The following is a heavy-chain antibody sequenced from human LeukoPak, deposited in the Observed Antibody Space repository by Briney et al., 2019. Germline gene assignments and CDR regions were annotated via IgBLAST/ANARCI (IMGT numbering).Heavy chain of an antibody. Sequence: ESGPTLVNPTQTLTLTCTFSGFSLTTSGLGVGWIRQPPGKALEWLGIIYWNDDKHYSPSLKSRLIITKDTSKNQVVLTMTHMDPVDTATYYCAHRRDGTTIFDYWGQGTLVTVSS. V-gene: IGHV2-5*01. D-gene: IGHD1-1*01. CDR3: AHRRDGTTIFDY. CDR2: IYWNDDK. J-gene: IGHJ4*02. CDR1: GFSLTTSGLG.